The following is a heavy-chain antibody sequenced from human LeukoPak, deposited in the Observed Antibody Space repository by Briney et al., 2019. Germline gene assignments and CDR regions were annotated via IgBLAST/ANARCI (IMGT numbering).Heavy chain of an antibody. Sequence: GGSLRLSCAASGFTFSDYYMSWIRQAPGKGLEWVSYISSSSSYTNYADSVKGRFTISRDNAKNSLYLQMNSLRAEDTAVYYCARAPHYSNYGPYYYGMDVWGQGTTVTVS. CDR1: GFTFSDYY. V-gene: IGHV3-11*06. CDR2: ISSSSSYT. CDR3: ARAPHYSNYGPYYYGMDV. D-gene: IGHD4-11*01. J-gene: IGHJ6*02.